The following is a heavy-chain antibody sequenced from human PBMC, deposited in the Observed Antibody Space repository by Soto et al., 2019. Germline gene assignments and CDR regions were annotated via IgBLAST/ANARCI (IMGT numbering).Heavy chain of an antibody. CDR1: GGSITTGGHF. CDR3: ARAVSESHLDS. V-gene: IGHV4-31*03. Sequence: QVQLQESGPGLVKPSETLSLTCTVSGGSITTGGHFWSWIRQYPGKGLEWIGYIYYSGTTHYNPSLKSRVTISIDTSRKQFSLNLRSVTAADTAVYLCARAVSESHLDSWGPGTLVTVSS. CDR2: IYYSGTT. J-gene: IGHJ4*02. D-gene: IGHD3-3*01.